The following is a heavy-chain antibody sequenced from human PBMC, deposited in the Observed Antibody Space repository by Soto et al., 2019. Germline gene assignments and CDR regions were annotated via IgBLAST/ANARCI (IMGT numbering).Heavy chain of an antibody. CDR3: AKDYCPGYGDYRCDAFDI. Sequence: GGSLRLSCAASGFTFSSYAMSWVRQAPGKGLEWVSAISGSGGSTYYADSVKGRFTISRDNSKNTLYLQMNSLRAEDTAVYYCAKDYCPGYGDYRCDAFDIWGQGTMVTVSS. J-gene: IGHJ3*02. V-gene: IGHV3-23*01. D-gene: IGHD4-17*01. CDR1: GFTFSSYA. CDR2: ISGSGGST.